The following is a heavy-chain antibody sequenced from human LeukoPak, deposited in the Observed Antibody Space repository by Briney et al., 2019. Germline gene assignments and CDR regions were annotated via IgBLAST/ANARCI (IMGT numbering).Heavy chain of an antibody. D-gene: IGHD2-15*01. CDR2: ISGSGGST. V-gene: IGHV3-23*01. CDR3: AQVVAATPIIDY. Sequence: GGSLRLSCAASGFTFSSYAMSWVRQAPRKGLEWVSAISGSGGSTYYADSVKGRFTISRDNSKNTLYLQMNSLRAEDTAVYYCAQVVAATPIIDYWGQGTLVTVSS. CDR1: GFTFSSYA. J-gene: IGHJ4*02.